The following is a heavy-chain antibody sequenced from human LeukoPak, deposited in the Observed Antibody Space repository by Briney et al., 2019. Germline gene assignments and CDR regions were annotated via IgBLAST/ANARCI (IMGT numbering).Heavy chain of an antibody. D-gene: IGHD1-26*01. CDR2: INTDGSTT. Sequence: GGSLRLSCAASGFTFSSYAMHWVRQAPGKGLVWVSRINTDGSTTSYADSVKGRFTISRDNAKNTVYLQMDSLRAEDTAVYYCARVGGSYSPMGYWGQGILVTVSS. CDR1: GFTFSSYA. CDR3: ARVGGSYSPMGY. V-gene: IGHV3-74*01. J-gene: IGHJ4*02.